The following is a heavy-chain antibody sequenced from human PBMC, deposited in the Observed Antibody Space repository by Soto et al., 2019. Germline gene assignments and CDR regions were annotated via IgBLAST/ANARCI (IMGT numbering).Heavy chain of an antibody. Sequence: SETLSLTCTVSGDSINTYYWSWIRQPPGKGLEWIGHIYRSGTTRYNPSVKSRVTIPVDTSKNQFSLKLSSVTAADTAVYYCARVQMATIYFDYWGQGILVTGLL. CDR3: ARVQMATIYFDY. D-gene: IGHD5-12*01. CDR1: GDSINTYY. J-gene: IGHJ4*02. CDR2: IYRSGTT. V-gene: IGHV4-59*01.